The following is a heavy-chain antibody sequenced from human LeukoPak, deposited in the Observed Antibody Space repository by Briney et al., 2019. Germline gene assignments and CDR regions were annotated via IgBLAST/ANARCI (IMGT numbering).Heavy chain of an antibody. J-gene: IGHJ4*02. CDR1: GFTFSSYG. CDR2: IWYDGGNK. Sequence: GGSLRLSCAASGFTFSSYGMHWVRQAPGKGLEWVAVIWYDGGNKYYADSVKGRFTISRDNSKNTLYLQMNSLRAEDTAVYYCARDGIVGSPLFKFDYWGQGTLVTVSS. CDR3: ARDGIVGSPLFKFDY. V-gene: IGHV3-33*01. D-gene: IGHD1-26*01.